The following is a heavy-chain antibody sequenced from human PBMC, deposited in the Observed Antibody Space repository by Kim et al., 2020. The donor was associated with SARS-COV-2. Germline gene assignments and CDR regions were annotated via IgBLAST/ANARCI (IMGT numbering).Heavy chain of an antibody. D-gene: IGHD6-13*01. Sequence: GGSLRLSCAASGFTFGDYAMHWVRQAPGKGLEWVSGISWNSGSIGYADSVKGRFTISRDNAKNSLYLQMNSLRAEDTALYYCAKDIGWQQLVRFDYWGQGTLVTVSS. CDR1: GFTFGDYA. J-gene: IGHJ4*02. V-gene: IGHV3-9*01. CDR3: AKDIGWQQLVRFDY. CDR2: ISWNSGSI.